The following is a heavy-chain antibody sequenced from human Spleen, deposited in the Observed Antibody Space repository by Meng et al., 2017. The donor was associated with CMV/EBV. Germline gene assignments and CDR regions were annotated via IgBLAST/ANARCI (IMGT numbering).Heavy chain of an antibody. V-gene: IGHV2-5*01. D-gene: IGHD3-16*01. CDR2: IYWNDGK. J-gene: IGHJ4*02. Sequence: SGPTLVKPTQTLTLTCSFSGFSLNTDAVGVAWIRQPPGKALEWIALIYWNDGKRYTPSLQSRLSISKDTSNNQVVLTVTSVDPVDTATYYCARVIVGDPLYFDSWGQGTLVTVSS. CDR3: ARVIVGDPLYFDS. CDR1: GFSLNTDAVG.